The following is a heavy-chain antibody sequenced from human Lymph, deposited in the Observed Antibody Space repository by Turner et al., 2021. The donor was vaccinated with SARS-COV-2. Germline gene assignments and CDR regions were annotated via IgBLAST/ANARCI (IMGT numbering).Heavy chain of an antibody. D-gene: IGHD3-3*01. CDR1: GYTFTGYY. V-gene: IGHV1-2*02. J-gene: IGHJ6*02. Sequence: QVQLVQSGAEVTKPGASEKVSCKASGYTFTGYYMHCVRQAPGQGLEWMGWINPNSGGTNYAQKFQGRVTMTRDTSISTAYMELSRLRSDDTAVYYCARDVERYNDFWSGYSGGYGLDVWGQGTTVTVSS. CDR2: INPNSGGT. CDR3: ARDVERYNDFWSGYSGGYGLDV.